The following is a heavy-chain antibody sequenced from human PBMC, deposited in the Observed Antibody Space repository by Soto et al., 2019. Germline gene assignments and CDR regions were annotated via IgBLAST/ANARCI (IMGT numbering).Heavy chain of an antibody. CDR3: AKSLSGSLAVSDY. CDR1: GFTFSAYV. D-gene: IGHD3-3*01. CDR2: LSATGRNT. V-gene: IGHV3-23*01. Sequence: PGGSLRLSCAASGFTFSAYVMRWVHQAPGKGLEWVSSLSATGRNTYYADTVKGRFTISRDNSKYTLYLQMNGLRAEDSAVYYCAKSLSGSLAVSDYWGQGTLVTVSS. J-gene: IGHJ4*02.